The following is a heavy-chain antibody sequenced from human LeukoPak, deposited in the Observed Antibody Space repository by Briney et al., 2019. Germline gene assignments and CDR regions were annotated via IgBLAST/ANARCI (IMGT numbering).Heavy chain of an antibody. V-gene: IGHV1-18*01. CDR1: GYTFTSYG. J-gene: IGHJ5*02. Sequence: EASVTVSCKASGYTFTSYGISWVRQAPGQGLEWMGWISAYNGNTNYAQKLQGRVTMTTDTSTSTAYMELRSLRSDDTAVYYCARVCYYDILTGYNNWFGPWGQGTLVTVSS. CDR3: ARVCYYDILTGYNNWFGP. D-gene: IGHD3-9*01. CDR2: ISAYNGNT.